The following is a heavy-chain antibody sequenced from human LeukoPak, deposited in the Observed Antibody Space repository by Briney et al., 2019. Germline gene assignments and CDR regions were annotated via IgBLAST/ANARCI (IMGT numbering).Heavy chain of an antibody. J-gene: IGHJ6*02. CDR3: ARGKQQLAGPYGMDV. D-gene: IGHD6-13*01. CDR1: GGSIRSDY. Sequence: SETLSLTCSVSGGSIRSDYWSWIRQPPGKGLEWIGYIYHSGSTYYNPSLKSRVTISVDRSKNQFSLKLSSVTAADTAVYYCARGKQQLAGPYGMDVWGQGTTVTVPS. CDR2: IYHSGST. V-gene: IGHV4-30-2*01.